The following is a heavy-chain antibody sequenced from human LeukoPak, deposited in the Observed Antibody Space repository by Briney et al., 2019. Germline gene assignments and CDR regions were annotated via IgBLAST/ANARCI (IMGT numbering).Heavy chain of an antibody. D-gene: IGHD6-19*01. CDR3: ARLDRVAVAGRLYYFNY. V-gene: IGHV4-39*01. J-gene: IGHJ4*02. CDR2: IYYSGST. Sequence: KSSETLSLTCTVSGGSISSSSYYWGWIRQPPGKGLEWIGSIYYSGSTYYNPSLKRRVTISVDTSKNQFSLKLSSVTAADTAVYYCARLDRVAVAGRLYYFNYWGQGTLVTVSS. CDR1: GGSISSSSYY.